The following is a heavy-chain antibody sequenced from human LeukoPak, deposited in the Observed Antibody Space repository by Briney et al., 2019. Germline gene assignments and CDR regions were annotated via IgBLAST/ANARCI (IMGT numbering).Heavy chain of an antibody. CDR3: AREGRVSGYDFDC. Sequence: GGSLRLSCAASGFTFSGYWMHRVRQAPGKGLVWVSRINSDGSSITYADSVKGRFTISRDNAKYTLYLQMNSLRVEDTAVYYCAREGRVSGYDFDCWGQGTLVTVSS. CDR2: INSDGSSI. D-gene: IGHD5-12*01. CDR1: GFTFSGYW. J-gene: IGHJ4*02. V-gene: IGHV3-74*03.